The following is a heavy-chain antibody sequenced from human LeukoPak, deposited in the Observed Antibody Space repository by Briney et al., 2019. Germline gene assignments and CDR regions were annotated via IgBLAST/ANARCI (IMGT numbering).Heavy chain of an antibody. V-gene: IGHV4-39*07. CDR3: ARSGTYQHSSSYDY. Sequence: SETLSLTCTVSDGSISSSNYYWNWIRQPPGKGLEWIGEINHSGSSNYNPSLKSRVTISVDTSKNQFSLKLSSVTAADTAVYYCARSGTYQHSSSYDYWGQGTLVTVSS. CDR1: DGSISSSNYY. D-gene: IGHD6-13*01. J-gene: IGHJ4*02. CDR2: INHSGSS.